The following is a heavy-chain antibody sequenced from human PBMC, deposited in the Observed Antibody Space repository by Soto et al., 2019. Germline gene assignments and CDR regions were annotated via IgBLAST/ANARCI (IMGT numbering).Heavy chain of an antibody. D-gene: IGHD2-15*01. CDR2: IYPGDSDT. J-gene: IGHJ3*02. CDR3: ARNRLGYCSGGSCLDAFDI. V-gene: IGHV5-51*01. CDR1: GYSFTSYW. Sequence: GESLKISCKGSGYSFTSYWIGWVRQMPGKGLEWMGIIYPGDSDTRYSPSFQGQVTISADKSISTAYLQWSSLKASDTAMYYCARNRLGYCSGGSCLDAFDIWGQGTMVTVSS.